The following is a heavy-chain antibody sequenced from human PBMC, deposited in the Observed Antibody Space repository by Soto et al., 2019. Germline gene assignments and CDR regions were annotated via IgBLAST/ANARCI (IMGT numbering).Heavy chain of an antibody. V-gene: IGHV3-23*01. Sequence: EVQLLDSRGGSVQPGGSLRLSCAASGFTFSSFVMRWVRQAPGKGLQWVSSISGTGGSTYYADSVKGRFTISRDNSKNTLYLQMNSLRAEDTAVYFCARGYCSGDTCYHIDYWGQGTLVTVSS. CDR2: ISGTGGST. J-gene: IGHJ4*02. CDR3: ARGYCSGDTCYHIDY. CDR1: GFTFSSFV. D-gene: IGHD2-15*01.